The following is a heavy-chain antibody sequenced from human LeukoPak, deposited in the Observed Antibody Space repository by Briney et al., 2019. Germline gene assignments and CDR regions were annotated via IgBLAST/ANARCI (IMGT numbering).Heavy chain of an antibody. D-gene: IGHD4-17*01. Sequence: GGSLRLSCAASGFTFSSYGMHWVRQAPGKGLEWVGVIWYDGSNKYYADSVKGRFTISRDNSKNTLYLQMNSLRAEDTAVYYCARDLPYGDYNGGLDYWGQGTLVTVSS. CDR2: IWYDGSNK. V-gene: IGHV3-33*01. CDR3: ARDLPYGDYNGGLDY. CDR1: GFTFSSYG. J-gene: IGHJ4*02.